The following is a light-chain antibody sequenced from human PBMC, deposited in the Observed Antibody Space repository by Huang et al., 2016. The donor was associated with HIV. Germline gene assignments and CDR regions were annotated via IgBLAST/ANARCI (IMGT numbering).Light chain of an antibody. V-gene: IGKV1-5*01. CDR3: QQYHSYPGT. J-gene: IGKJ1*01. Sequence: DIQMTQSPSTLSASVGDRVTITCRASQSIDSYLAWYQQKPGKAPKLLIYDAVSLDSGVPSRFSGSGSGTEFTLTISSLQPDNFATYYCQQYHSYPGTFGQGTKVEIK. CDR1: QSIDSY. CDR2: DAV.